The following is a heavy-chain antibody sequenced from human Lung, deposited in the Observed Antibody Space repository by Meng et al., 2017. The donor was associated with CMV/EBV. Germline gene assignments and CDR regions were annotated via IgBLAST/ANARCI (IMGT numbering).Heavy chain of an antibody. CDR1: GGSFSASC. CDR2: INHRGSP. J-gene: IGHJ4*02. D-gene: IGHD3-10*01. CDR3: ARGYGSETYLNYFDY. Sequence: VYGGSFSASCWGWIRQSPGRGLEWIGEINHRGSPTSNPSLTSRVTMSVATYKNQFSLRLRSVTAADTSVYYCARGYGSETYLNYFDYWGQGTLVTVSS. V-gene: IGHV4-34*01.